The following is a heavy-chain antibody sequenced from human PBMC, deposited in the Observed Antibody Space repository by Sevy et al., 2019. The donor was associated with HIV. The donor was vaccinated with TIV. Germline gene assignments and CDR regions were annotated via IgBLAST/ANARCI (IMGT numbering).Heavy chain of an antibody. Sequence: GGSLRLSCAASGFSVNSNYMTWVRQAPGKGLDWVSIIYRDGSKKYADALKGRFTFSRDKSKNTMYLQMNSLRVEDTAVYYCAAGGTIFGLVRHYFDYWGQGTLVTVSS. D-gene: IGHD3-3*01. J-gene: IGHJ4*02. CDR1: GFSVNSNY. V-gene: IGHV3-66*01. CDR2: IYRDGSK. CDR3: AAGGTIFGLVRHYFDY.